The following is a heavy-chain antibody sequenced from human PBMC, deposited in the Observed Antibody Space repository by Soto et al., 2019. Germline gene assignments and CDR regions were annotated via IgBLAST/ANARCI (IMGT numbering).Heavy chain of an antibody. Sequence: SETLSLTCTVSGASISSGGYSWSWLRRPPGKGLEWIGYIYPDGTSYYNQALKRRVTVAMDTSKNQFSLKLTSVTAADTAMYFCARETTARFDPWGQGTQVTVSS. CDR1: GASISSGGYS. CDR2: IYPDGTS. D-gene: IGHD5-18*01. J-gene: IGHJ5*02. V-gene: IGHV4-30-2*01. CDR3: ARETTARFDP.